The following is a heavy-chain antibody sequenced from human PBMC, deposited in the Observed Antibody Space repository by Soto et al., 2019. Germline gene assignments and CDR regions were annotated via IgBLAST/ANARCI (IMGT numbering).Heavy chain of an antibody. V-gene: IGHV1-69*02. CDR2: IIPILGIA. Sequence: QVQLVQSGAAVKKPGSSVKVSCKASGGTFSSYTISWVRQAPGQGLEWMGRIIPILGIANYAQKFQGRVTITADKSTSTXXMELGGLRSEDTAVYYCASSIATAMVSDYYYGMDVWGQGTTVTVSS. D-gene: IGHD5-18*01. CDR1: GGTFSSYT. J-gene: IGHJ6*02. CDR3: ASSIATAMVSDYYYGMDV.